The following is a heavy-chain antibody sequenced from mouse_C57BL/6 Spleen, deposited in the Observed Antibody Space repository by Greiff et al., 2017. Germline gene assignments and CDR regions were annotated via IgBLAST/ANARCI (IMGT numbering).Heavy chain of an antibody. J-gene: IGHJ3*01. CDR2: IDPSDSYT. Sequence: VQLQQPGAELVMPGASVKLSCKASGYTFTSYWMHWVKQRPGQGLEWIGEIDPSDSYTNYNQKFKGKSTLTVDKSSSTAYMQLSSLTSEDSAVYYCARLGESFAYWGQGTLVTVSA. CDR1: GYTFTSYW. V-gene: IGHV1-69*01. CDR3: ARLGESFAY. D-gene: IGHD3-3*01.